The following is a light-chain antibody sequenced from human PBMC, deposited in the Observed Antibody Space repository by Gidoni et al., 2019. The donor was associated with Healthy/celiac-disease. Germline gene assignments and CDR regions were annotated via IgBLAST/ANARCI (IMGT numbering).Light chain of an antibody. V-gene: IGKV4-1*01. CDR3: QQYYSTPRT. J-gene: IGKJ2*01. Sequence: DIVMTPSPDSLAVSLGERATINCKSSQSVLYSSNNKNYLAWYQQKPGQPPKLLIYWASTRESGVPGRFSGSGSGTDFTLTISSLQAEDVAVYYCQQYYSTPRTFGQGTKLEIK. CDR2: WAS. CDR1: QSVLYSSNNKNY.